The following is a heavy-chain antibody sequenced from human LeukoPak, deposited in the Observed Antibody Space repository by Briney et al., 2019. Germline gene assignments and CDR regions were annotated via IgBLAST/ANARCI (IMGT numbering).Heavy chain of an antibody. CDR2: IFYSGTN. V-gene: IGHV4-31*01. D-gene: IGHD3-22*01. CDR1: GGSISRAGYY. J-gene: IGHJ4*02. Sequence: TLSLTCTVSGGSISRAGYYWSWIRQQRGEGREWNPLIFYSGTNYYNPSFKRLVTISVDTSKNQFSLKLSSVTAADTAVYYCARGAGELAYYYDSSGYYSDYWGQGTLVAVSS. CDR3: ARGAGELAYYYDSSGYYSDY.